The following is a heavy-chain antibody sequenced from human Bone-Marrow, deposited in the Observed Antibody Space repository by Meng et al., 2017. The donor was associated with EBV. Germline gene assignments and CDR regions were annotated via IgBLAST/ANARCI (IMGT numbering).Heavy chain of an antibody. CDR2: FLPTLGAP. J-gene: IGHJ4*02. CDR3: ASGSGRGYTPDY. Sequence: QVQLVQSAAEVKKPGSSVKVSCKTSGGPFRNYAISWVRQAPGQGLEWLGGFLPTLGAPNYAQKFHGRVSITADESTSTHYMDLSSLRSEDTAMYYCASGSGRGYTPDYWGQGTLVTVSS. CDR1: GGPFRNYA. D-gene: IGHD3-10*01. V-gene: IGHV1-69*01.